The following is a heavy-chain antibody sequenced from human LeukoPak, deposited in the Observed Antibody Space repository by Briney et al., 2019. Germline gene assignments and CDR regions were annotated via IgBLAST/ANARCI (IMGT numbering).Heavy chain of an antibody. Sequence: MSSQTLSLTCTVSGGSISSYYWSWIRQPPGKGLEWIGYIYYSGSTNYNPSLKSRVTISVDTSKNQFSLKLSSVTAADTAVYYCARDHRNGDAFDIWGQGTVVTVSS. CDR2: IYYSGST. J-gene: IGHJ3*02. CDR1: GGSISSYY. CDR3: ARDHRNGDAFDI. V-gene: IGHV4-59*01. D-gene: IGHD1-14*01.